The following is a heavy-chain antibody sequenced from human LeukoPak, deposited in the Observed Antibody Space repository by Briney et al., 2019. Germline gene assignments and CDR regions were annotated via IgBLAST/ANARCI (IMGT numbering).Heavy chain of an antibody. Sequence: ASVKVSCKASEYTFTSYAMHWVRQAPGQRLEWMGWINAGNANTKYSQKFQGRVTITRDTSASTAYMELSSLRSEDTAVYYCARGPHITMVRGPVGNWFDPWGQGTWSPSPQ. J-gene: IGHJ5*02. D-gene: IGHD3-10*01. CDR1: EYTFTSYA. CDR3: ARGPHITMVRGPVGNWFDP. V-gene: IGHV1-3*01. CDR2: INAGNANT.